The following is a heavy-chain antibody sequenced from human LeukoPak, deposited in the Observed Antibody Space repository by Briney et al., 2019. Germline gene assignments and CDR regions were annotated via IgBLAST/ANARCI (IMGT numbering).Heavy chain of an antibody. CDR3: ARGRSPVDY. CDR1: GYTFTSYA. V-gene: IGHV1-3*01. Sequence: ASVKVSCKASGYTFTSYAMHWVRQAPGQRLEWMGWINAGNGNTKYSQKFQGRVTMTTDTSTSTAYMELRSLRSDDTAVYYCARGRSPVDYWGQGTLVTVSS. CDR2: INAGNGNT. J-gene: IGHJ4*02.